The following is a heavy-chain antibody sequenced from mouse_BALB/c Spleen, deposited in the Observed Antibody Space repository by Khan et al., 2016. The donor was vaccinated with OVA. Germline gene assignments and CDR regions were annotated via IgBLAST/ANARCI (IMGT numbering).Heavy chain of an antibody. J-gene: IGHJ3*01. CDR2: ISSAATYT. D-gene: IGHD1-1*02. Sequence: EVQLQESGGVLLEPGGSLKLSCAASGFTFSSFVMSWVRQTPEKRLEWVATISSAATYTYYPDSVKGRFTISRDNAKNTLYLQMNSLRSDDTAIYCYANNNYGWFAYWGQGTLVTVS. CDR1: GFTFSSFV. CDR3: ANNNYGWFAY. V-gene: IGHV5-9-3*01.